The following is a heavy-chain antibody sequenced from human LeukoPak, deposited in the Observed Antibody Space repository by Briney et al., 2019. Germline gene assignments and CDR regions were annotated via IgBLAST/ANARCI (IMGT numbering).Heavy chain of an antibody. CDR3: ARPQLYYFDY. CDR2: TSYDGSNK. Sequence: AGSLRLSCAASGFTFSSYAMHWVRQAPGKGLEWVAVTSYDGSNKYYADSVKGRFTISRDNSKNTLYLQMNSLRAEDTAVYYCARPQLYYFDYWGQGTLVTVSS. CDR1: GFTFSSYA. J-gene: IGHJ4*02. V-gene: IGHV3-30*01. D-gene: IGHD2-2*01.